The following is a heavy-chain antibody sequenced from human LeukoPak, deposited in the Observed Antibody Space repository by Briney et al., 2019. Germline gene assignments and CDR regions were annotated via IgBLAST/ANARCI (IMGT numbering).Heavy chain of an antibody. CDR1: GESITELG. CDR2: LVPENYQT. Sequence: ASVKVSCKVSGESITELGMHWVRQSPGKGLEWMGGLVPENYQTIYAQDFQGRVTMTEDTSTDTAYMELSSLRSEDTAIYYCALASDYYDSSGYYLKIWGQGTLVTVSA. D-gene: IGHD3-22*01. V-gene: IGHV1-24*01. J-gene: IGHJ3*02. CDR3: ALASDYYDSSGYYLKI.